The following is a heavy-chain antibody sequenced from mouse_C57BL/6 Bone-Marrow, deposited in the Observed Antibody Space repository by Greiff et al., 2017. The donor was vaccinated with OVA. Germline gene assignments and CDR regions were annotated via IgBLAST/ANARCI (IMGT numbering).Heavy chain of an antibody. CDR3: ASFPDY. CDR2: ISYDGSN. J-gene: IGHJ2*01. CDR1: GYSFTSCYY. Sequence: EVKLEESGPGLVKPSQSLSLTCSVTGYSFTSCYYWNWIRQFPGNKLEWMGYISYDGSNNYNPSLKNRISITRDTSKNQFFLKLNSVTTEDTATYYCASFPDYWGQGTTLTVSS. V-gene: IGHV3-6*01.